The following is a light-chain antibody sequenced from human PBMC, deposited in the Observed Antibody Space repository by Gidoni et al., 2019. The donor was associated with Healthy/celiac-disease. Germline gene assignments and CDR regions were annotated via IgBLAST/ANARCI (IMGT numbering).Light chain of an antibody. CDR1: QSVSSY. J-gene: IGKJ4*01. V-gene: IGKV3-11*01. Sequence: DIVLTQSPSTLSLSPGEVATLSCRASQSVSSYLAWYQQKPGQAPRLLIYDASNRATGIPARFSGSGSGTDFTLTISSIEHEDFAVYYCQQRSNWPPRTFGGXTKVEIK. CDR2: DAS. CDR3: QQRSNWPPRT.